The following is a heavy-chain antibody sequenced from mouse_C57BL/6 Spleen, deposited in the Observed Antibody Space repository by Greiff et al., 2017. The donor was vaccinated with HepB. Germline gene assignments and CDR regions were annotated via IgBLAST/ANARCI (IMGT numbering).Heavy chain of an antibody. Sequence: VQLQQSGAELVRPGASVTLSCKASGYTFTDYEMHWVKQTPVHGLEWIGAIDPETGGTAYNQKFKGKAILTADKSSSTAYMELRSLTSEDSAVYYCTRRDGSSPEVWGTGTTVTVSS. CDR1: GYTFTDYE. CDR2: IDPETGGT. J-gene: IGHJ1*03. D-gene: IGHD1-1*01. CDR3: TRRDGSSPEV. V-gene: IGHV1-15*01.